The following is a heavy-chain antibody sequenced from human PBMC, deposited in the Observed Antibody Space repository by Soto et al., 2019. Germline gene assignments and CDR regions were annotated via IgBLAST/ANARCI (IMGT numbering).Heavy chain of an antibody. D-gene: IGHD4-17*01. J-gene: IGHJ4*02. CDR2: INRDGGST. CDR3: LRSSGFYGDLLAF. V-gene: IGHV3-74*01. CDR1: GFTFSSDW. Sequence: GGSLRLSCAASGFTFSSDWMHWVRQAPGKGLVWVSRINRDGGSTSYADSVKGRFTISRDNAKNSLYLQMNSLRVEDTALYYFLRSSGFYGDLLAFWGQGTFVTVS.